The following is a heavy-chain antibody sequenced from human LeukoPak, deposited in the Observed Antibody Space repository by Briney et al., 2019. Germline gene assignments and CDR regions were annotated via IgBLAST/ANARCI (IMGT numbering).Heavy chain of an antibody. Sequence: SETLSLTCTVSGGSISSSSYYWGWIRQPPGKGLEWIGSIYYSGSTYYNPSLKSRVTISVDTSKNQFSLKLSSVTAADTAVCYCARIAYDFWSGFDYWGQGTLVTVSS. CDR3: ARIAYDFWSGFDY. V-gene: IGHV4-39*01. CDR1: GGSISSSSYY. D-gene: IGHD3-3*01. J-gene: IGHJ4*02. CDR2: IYYSGST.